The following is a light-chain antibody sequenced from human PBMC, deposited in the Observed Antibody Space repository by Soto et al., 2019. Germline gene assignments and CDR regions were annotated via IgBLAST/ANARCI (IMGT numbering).Light chain of an antibody. CDR3: TSYTSSSTLDV. CDR2: DVR. V-gene: IGLV2-14*01. J-gene: IGLJ1*01. Sequence: QSVLTQPASVSGSPGQSITISCTGTSSDVGGYNYVSWYQQHPGKAPKLMIYDVRNRASGASNRFSGSKSGNTASQTISGLQAEDEADYYCTSYTSSSTLDVFGTGTKVTVL. CDR1: SSDVGGYNY.